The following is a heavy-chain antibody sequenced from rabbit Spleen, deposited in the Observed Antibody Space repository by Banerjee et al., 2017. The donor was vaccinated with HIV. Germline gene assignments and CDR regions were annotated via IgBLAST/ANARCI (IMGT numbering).Heavy chain of an antibody. V-gene: IGHV1S7*01. D-gene: IGHD6-1*01. CDR3: ARTTYGYDDYADLYYAAMDL. CDR2: IYTGRGGT. CDR1: GFDFSSYS. Sequence: QSLEESGGDLVKPGASLTLSCKTSGFDFSSYSMSWVRQAPGKGLEWIGAIYTGRGGTDYAKWVNGRFTISSDNAQYTVDLQMNSLTAADTATYFCARTTYGYDDYADLYYAAMDLWGQGTLVTVS. J-gene: IGHJ3*01.